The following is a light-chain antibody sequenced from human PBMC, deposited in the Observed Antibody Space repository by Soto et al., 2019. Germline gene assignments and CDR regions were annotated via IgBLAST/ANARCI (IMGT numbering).Light chain of an antibody. V-gene: IGKV3-11*01. CDR2: DAS. Sequence: EIILTQSPATLSLSPGDRATLSCRASQSVSNYLAWYQQKPGQAPRLLIYDASNRATDIPARFSGSGSGTDFTLTISSLESEDFAVYYRQQRGKWPRTFGQGTKVEIK. CDR3: QQRGKWPRT. J-gene: IGKJ2*01. CDR1: QSVSNY.